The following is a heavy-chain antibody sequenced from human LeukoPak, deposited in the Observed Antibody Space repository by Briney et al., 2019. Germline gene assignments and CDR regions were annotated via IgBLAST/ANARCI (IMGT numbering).Heavy chain of an antibody. D-gene: IGHD3-22*01. Sequence: GGSLRLSCAASGFTVSSNYMSWVRQAPGKGLEWVSVIYSGGSTYYADSVKGRFTISRDNSKNTLYLQMNSLRAEDPAVYYCAREGYDSSGYPFDYWGQGTLVTVSS. CDR3: AREGYDSSGYPFDY. J-gene: IGHJ4*02. CDR2: IYSGGST. V-gene: IGHV3-66*01. CDR1: GFTVSSNY.